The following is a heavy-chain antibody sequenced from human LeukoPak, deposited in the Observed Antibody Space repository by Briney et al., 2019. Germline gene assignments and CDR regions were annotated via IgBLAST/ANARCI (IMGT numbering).Heavy chain of an antibody. CDR3: AGGSYCSGGSCYLTPYYYYYMDV. J-gene: IGHJ6*03. D-gene: IGHD2-15*01. CDR1: GGSISSYY. Sequence: SETLSLTCTVSGGSISSYYWSWIRQPPGKGLEWIGYIYYSGSTNYNPSLKSRVTISVDTSKNQFSLKLSSVTAADTAVYYCAGGSYCSGGSCYLTPYYYYYMDVWGKGTTVTVSS. CDR2: IYYSGST. V-gene: IGHV4-59*08.